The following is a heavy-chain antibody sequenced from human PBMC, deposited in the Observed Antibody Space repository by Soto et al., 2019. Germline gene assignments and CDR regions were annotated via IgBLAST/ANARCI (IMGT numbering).Heavy chain of an antibody. D-gene: IGHD3-10*01. CDR1: GYTFTSYG. J-gene: IGHJ6*02. V-gene: IGHV1-18*01. CDR2: ISAYNGNT. Sequence: QVQLVQSGAEVKKPGASVKVSCKASGYTFTSYGISWVRQAPGQGLEWMGWISAYNGNTNYAQKLQGRVTMTTDTATSTAYMELRSLRSDDTAVYYCARPLLLWFGEGYYGMDVWGQGTTVTVSS. CDR3: ARPLLLWFGEGYYGMDV.